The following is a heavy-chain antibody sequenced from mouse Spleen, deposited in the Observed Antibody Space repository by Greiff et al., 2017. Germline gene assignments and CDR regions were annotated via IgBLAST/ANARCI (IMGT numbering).Heavy chain of an antibody. CDR2: INSNGGST. V-gene: IGHV5-6-2*01. Sequence: EVKLVESGGGLVKPGGSLKLSCAASGFTFSSYTMSWVRQTPAKRLEWVAAINSNGGSTYYPDTVKDRFTISRDNAKNTLYLQMSSLRSEDTALYYCARHVGEWYFDVWGAGTTVTVSS. CDR3: ARHVGEWYFDV. J-gene: IGHJ1*01. CDR1: GFTFSSYT. D-gene: IGHD3-1*01.